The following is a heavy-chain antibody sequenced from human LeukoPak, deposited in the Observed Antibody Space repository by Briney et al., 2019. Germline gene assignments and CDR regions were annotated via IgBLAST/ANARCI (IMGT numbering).Heavy chain of an antibody. Sequence: GGSLRLSCAASGFSFSSYWMSWVRQAPGKGLEWVANIKQDGSEKNYVDSVKGRFTISRDNGKNSLYLQMNSLRAEDTAVYYCARDGYYYDSSGYNFDYWGQGTLVTVSS. D-gene: IGHD3-22*01. CDR3: ARDGYYYDSSGYNFDY. J-gene: IGHJ4*02. CDR1: GFSFSSYW. CDR2: IKQDGSEK. V-gene: IGHV3-7*03.